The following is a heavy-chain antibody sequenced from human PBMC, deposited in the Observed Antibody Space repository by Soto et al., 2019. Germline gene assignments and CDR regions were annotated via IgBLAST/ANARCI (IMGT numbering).Heavy chain of an antibody. J-gene: IGHJ4*02. V-gene: IGHV3-11*06. Sequence: PGGSLRLSCAASGFTFSDYYMSGTRQFPGKGLEWVSYISGSSSYAIYTESVKGRFTISRNNAKNSLYLQMNSLRAEDTAIYYCARDSSIVPRPIDYWGQGTLVTVSS. CDR3: ARDSSIVPRPIDY. CDR2: ISGSSSYA. D-gene: IGHD6-6*01. CDR1: GFTFSDYY.